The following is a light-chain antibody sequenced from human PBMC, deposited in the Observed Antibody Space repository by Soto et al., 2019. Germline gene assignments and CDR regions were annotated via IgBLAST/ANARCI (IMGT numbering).Light chain of an antibody. CDR1: QGINNW. Sequence: DIVMTQSPSSVSASVGDIVTITCRASQGINNWLAWYQQKPGKAPELLIYAVSYLQSGVPSRFSGSGSGTEFTLTISSLQPDDFATYYCQHYNSYSEAFGQGTKVDIK. CDR2: AVS. J-gene: IGKJ1*01. CDR3: QHYNSYSEA. V-gene: IGKV1D-16*01.